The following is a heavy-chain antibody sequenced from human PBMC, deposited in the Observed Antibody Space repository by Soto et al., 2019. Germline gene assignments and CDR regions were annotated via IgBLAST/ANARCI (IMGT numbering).Heavy chain of an antibody. CDR2: IYYSGST. CDR1: GGSVSSGSYY. Sequence: SETLSLTCTVSGGSVSSGSYYWSWIRQPPGKGLEWIGYIYYSGSTNYNPSLKSRVTISVDTSKNQFSLKLSSVTAADTAVYYCARFTYYYDSSGYFDAFDIWGQGTMVTVSS. J-gene: IGHJ3*02. CDR3: ARFTYYYDSSGYFDAFDI. D-gene: IGHD3-22*01. V-gene: IGHV4-61*01.